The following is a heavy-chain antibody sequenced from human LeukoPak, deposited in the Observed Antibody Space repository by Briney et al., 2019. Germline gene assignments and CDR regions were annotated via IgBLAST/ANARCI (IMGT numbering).Heavy chain of an antibody. CDR2: INHSGST. Sequence: SETLSLTCAVYGGSFSGYYWSWIRQPPGKGLEWIGEINHSGSTNYNPSLKSRVTISVDTSKNQFSLKLSSVAAADTAVYYCARAVGGVIAVAGTLYFDYWGQGTLVTVTS. D-gene: IGHD6-19*01. CDR1: GGSFSGYY. CDR3: ARAVGGVIAVAGTLYFDY. V-gene: IGHV4-34*01. J-gene: IGHJ4*02.